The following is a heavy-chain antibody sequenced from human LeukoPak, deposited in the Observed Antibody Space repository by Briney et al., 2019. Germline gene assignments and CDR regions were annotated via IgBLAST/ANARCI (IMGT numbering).Heavy chain of an antibody. CDR2: TSAYNGNT. Sequence: GASVKVSCKASGYTFTSYGISWVRQAPGQGLEWMGWTSAYNGNTNYAQKLQGRVTMTTDTSTSTAYMELRSLRSDDTAVYYCARRNYYDSSGYSNGLLGDYWGQGTLVTVSS. J-gene: IGHJ4*02. V-gene: IGHV1-18*01. D-gene: IGHD3-22*01. CDR3: ARRNYYDSSGYSNGLLGDY. CDR1: GYTFTSYG.